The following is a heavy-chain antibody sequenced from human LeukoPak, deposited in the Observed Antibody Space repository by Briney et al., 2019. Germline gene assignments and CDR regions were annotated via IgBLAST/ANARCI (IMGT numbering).Heavy chain of an antibody. D-gene: IGHD2-15*01. CDR3: ARLVPPGGGDCTGSNCHTVYYFDY. CDR2: IYHSGST. CDR1: GYSISSGYY. Sequence: PSETLSLTCTVSGYSISSGYYWGWIRQPPGKGLEWIGSIYHSGSTYYNPSLKSRVTISVDTSKNQFSLKLSSVTAADTAVYYCARLVPPGGGDCTGSNCHTVYYFDYWGQGTLVTVSS. V-gene: IGHV4-38-2*02. J-gene: IGHJ4*02.